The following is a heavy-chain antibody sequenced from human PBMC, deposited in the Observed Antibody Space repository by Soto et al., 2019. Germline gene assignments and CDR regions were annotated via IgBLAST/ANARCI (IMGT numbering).Heavy chain of an antibody. D-gene: IGHD2-2*01. CDR1: GFTFSTYW. CDR3: AREVPAGILDY. V-gene: IGHV3-7*01. CDR2: IKEDGSDK. Sequence: EVQLVESGGGLVQPGGSLRLSCAASGFTFSTYWMSWVRQAPGKGLEWVANIKEDGSDKYYVDSVKGRFTISRDNAKYSLYRQLNSLRAEDTAVYYCAREVPAGILDYWGQGTLVTVSS. J-gene: IGHJ4*02.